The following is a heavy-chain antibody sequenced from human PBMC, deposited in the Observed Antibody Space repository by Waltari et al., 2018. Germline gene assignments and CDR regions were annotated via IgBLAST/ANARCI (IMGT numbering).Heavy chain of an antibody. CDR1: GGTYSSYA. Sequence: QVQLVQSGAEVKKPGSSVKVSCTASGGTYSSYAISWVRQAPGTGLERMGRIIPILAIANYAQKFQGRVTSTADESTSTAYMELSSLRSEDTAVYYCARVGTDYYGSGNKEWFDPWGQGTLVTVSS. CDR2: IIPILAIA. V-gene: IGHV1-69*04. D-gene: IGHD3-10*01. CDR3: ARVGTDYYGSGNKEWFDP. J-gene: IGHJ5*02.